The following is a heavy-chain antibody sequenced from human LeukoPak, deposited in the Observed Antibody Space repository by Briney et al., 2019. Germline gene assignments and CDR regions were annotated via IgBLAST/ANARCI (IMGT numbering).Heavy chain of an antibody. CDR1: GGSISSGGYS. D-gene: IGHD3-22*01. CDR3: ARQGYDSSGYYYGEFDY. Sequence: SETLSLTCAVSGGSISSGGYSWSWIRQPPGKGLEWIGYIYHSGSTYYNPSLKSRVTISVDRSKNQFSLKLSSVTAADTAVYYCARQGYDSSGYYYGEFDYWGQGTLVTVSS. V-gene: IGHV4-30-2*01. CDR2: IYHSGST. J-gene: IGHJ4*02.